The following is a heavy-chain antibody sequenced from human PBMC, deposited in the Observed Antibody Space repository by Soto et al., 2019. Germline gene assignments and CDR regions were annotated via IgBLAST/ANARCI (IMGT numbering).Heavy chain of an antibody. CDR3: ARLAYPATGSTAYGDEAFDL. J-gene: IGHJ3*01. CDR2: ISHTGAA. D-gene: IGHD2-15*01. Sequence: QMQLLESGPGLVKPSETLSLTCTVSGGSISDNDYYWNWIRQPPGKGLEWIGTISHTGAAYYNPSLDSRVVIFVGTCENQFSLNLSSVTAADTAVFYCARLAYPATGSTAYGDEAFDLWGLGTMVTVSS. V-gene: IGHV4-39*01. CDR1: GGSISDNDYY.